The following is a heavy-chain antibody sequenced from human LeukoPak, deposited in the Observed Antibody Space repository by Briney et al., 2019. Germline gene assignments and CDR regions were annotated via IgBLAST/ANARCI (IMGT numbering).Heavy chain of an antibody. CDR1: GGSISSSNW. CDR3: ARRNYYGSGSYNYFDY. V-gene: IGHV4-4*02. CDR2: IYHSGST. J-gene: IGHJ4*02. D-gene: IGHD3-10*01. Sequence: SETLSLTCAVSGGSISSSNWWSWVRQPPGKGLEWIGEIYHSGSTNYNPSLKSRVTISVDKSKNQFSLKLSSVTAADTAVYYCARRNYYGSGSYNYFDYWGQGTLVTVSS.